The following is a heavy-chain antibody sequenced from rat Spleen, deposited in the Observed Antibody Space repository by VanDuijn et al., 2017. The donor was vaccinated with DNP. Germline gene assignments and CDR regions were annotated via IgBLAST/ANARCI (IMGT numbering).Heavy chain of an antibody. CDR2: ISPSGDST. D-gene: IGHD1-11*01. CDR1: GFTFSNHD. V-gene: IGHV5-25*01. Sequence: EVQLVESGGGLVQPGRSLKLSCAASGFTFSNHDMAWVRQAPTKGLEWVASISPSGDSTYYQDSVKGRFTVSRDNAKGGLYLQMDSLRAEDTATYYCARRGLRRVLDAWGQGTSVTVSS. J-gene: IGHJ4*01. CDR3: ARRGLRRVLDA.